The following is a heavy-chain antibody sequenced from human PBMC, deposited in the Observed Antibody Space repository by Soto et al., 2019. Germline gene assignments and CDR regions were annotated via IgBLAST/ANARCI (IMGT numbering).Heavy chain of an antibody. D-gene: IGHD6-19*01. Sequence: QVQLQQWGAGLLKPSETLSLTCAVYGGSFSGYYWSWIRQPPGKGLEWIGEINHSGSTNYNPSLNSRVAISVDTSKNQFSLKLSSVTAADTAVYYCARGRSRSSGWYKRPQYGMDVWGQGTTVTVSS. CDR3: ARGRSRSSGWYKRPQYGMDV. CDR2: INHSGST. CDR1: GGSFSGYY. V-gene: IGHV4-34*01. J-gene: IGHJ6*02.